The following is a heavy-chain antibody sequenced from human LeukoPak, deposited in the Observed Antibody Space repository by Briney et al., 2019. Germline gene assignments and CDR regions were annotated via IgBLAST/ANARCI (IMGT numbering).Heavy chain of an antibody. V-gene: IGHV4-59*08. CDR1: GDSLSDYF. J-gene: IGHJ3*02. CDR2: NSGST. D-gene: IGHD1-26*01. CDR3: ARGRGYGGNYLRSFDI. Sequence: SETLSLTCTVSGDSLSDYFWSWIRQPPGKGLEWIGYNSGSTNYNASLKSRVTVLLVRSKNQFSLKLSSVTAADTAVYYCARGRGYGGNYLRSFDIWGQGTMVTVSS.